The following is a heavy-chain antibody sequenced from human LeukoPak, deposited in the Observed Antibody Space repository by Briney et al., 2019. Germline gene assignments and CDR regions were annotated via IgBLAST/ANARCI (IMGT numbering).Heavy chain of an antibody. V-gene: IGHV4-39*01. J-gene: IGHJ4*02. CDR3: ARFGYSGNSYYFDY. Sequence: KPSETLSLTCTVSGGSISSSSYYWGWIRQPPGKGLEWIGSIYYSGSTYYNPSLKSRVTISVDTSKNQFSLKLSSVTAADTAVYYCARFGYSGNSYYFDYWGQGTLVTVSS. CDR2: IYYSGST. D-gene: IGHD6-13*01. CDR1: GGSISSSSYY.